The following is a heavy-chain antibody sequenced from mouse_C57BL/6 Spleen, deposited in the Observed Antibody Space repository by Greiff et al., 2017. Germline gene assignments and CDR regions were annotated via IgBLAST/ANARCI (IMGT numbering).Heavy chain of an antibody. CDR1: GYTFTSYW. CDR2: IDPSDSET. Sequence: QVQLQQPGAELVRPGSSVKLSCKASGYTFTSYWMHWVKQRPIQGLEWIGNIDPSDSETHYNQKFKDKATLTVDKSSSTAYIQLSRLTSEDSAVYYCTRYCSNYGYFDVWGTGTTVTVYS. J-gene: IGHJ1*03. V-gene: IGHV1-52*01. D-gene: IGHD2-5*01. CDR3: TRYCSNYGYFDV.